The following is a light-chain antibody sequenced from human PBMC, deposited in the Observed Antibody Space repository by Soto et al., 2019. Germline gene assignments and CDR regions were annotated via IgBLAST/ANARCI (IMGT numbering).Light chain of an antibody. J-gene: IGKJ4*01. CDR2: DAS. Sequence: EIVLTQSPATLSLSPGERATLSCRASQSVSSYLAWYQQKPGQAPRLLIYDASNRATGIPARFSGSGSGTDFTLTISGLEPEDCAVYYWQQRSNGPLTFGGGTKGESK. CDR3: QQRSNGPLT. CDR1: QSVSSY. V-gene: IGKV3-11*01.